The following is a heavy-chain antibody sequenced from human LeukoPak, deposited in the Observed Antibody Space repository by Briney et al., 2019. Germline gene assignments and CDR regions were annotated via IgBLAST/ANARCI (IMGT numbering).Heavy chain of an antibody. CDR2: IYYSGST. CDR1: GGSISTYF. V-gene: IGHV4-59*01. D-gene: IGHD3-10*01. J-gene: IGHJ4*02. CDR3: ARDLGGSGSLDY. Sequence: PSETLSLTCTVSGGSISTYFWSRIRQPPGKGLEWIGYIYYSGSTNYNPSLKSRVTISVDTSKNQFSLKLSSVTAADTAVYYCARDLGGSGSLDYWGQGTLVTVSS.